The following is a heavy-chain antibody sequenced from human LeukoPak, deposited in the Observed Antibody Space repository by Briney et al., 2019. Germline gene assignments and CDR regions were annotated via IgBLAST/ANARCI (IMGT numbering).Heavy chain of an antibody. D-gene: IGHD3-22*01. CDR2: ISAYNGNT. CDR1: GYTFTSYG. V-gene: IGHV1-18*01. J-gene: IGHJ4*02. Sequence: ASVKVSCKASGYTFTSYGISWVRQAPGQGLEWMGWISAYNGNTNYAQKLQGRGTMTTDTSTSTAYMELRSLRSDDTAVYYCARKVMYYYDSSGYLIGEDYWGQGTLVTVSS. CDR3: ARKVMYYYDSSGYLIGEDY.